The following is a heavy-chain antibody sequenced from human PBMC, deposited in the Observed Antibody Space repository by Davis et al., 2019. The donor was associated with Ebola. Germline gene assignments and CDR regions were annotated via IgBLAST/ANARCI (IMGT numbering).Heavy chain of an antibody. J-gene: IGHJ4*02. CDR1: GFTFSSYS. D-gene: IGHD3-3*01. Sequence: GESLKISCAASGFTFSSYSMNWVRQAPGKGLEWVSYISSSSSTIYYADSVKGRFTISRDNAKNSLYLQMNSLRDEDTAVYYCARDPHPYYDFWSGYYLYYWGQGTLVTVSS. CDR3: ARDPHPYYDFWSGYYLYY. V-gene: IGHV3-48*02. CDR2: ISSSSSTI.